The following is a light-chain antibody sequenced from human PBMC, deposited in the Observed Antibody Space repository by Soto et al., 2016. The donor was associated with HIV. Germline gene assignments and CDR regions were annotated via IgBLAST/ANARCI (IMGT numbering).Light chain of an antibody. Sequence: DIQMTQSPSSLSASVGDRVTIPCRASQSISSYLNWYQQKPGKAPKLLIYTASSLQSGVPSRFSGSGSGTDFTLTISSLQPDDFATYYCQQYQTEEGTFGQGTTVEIK. CDR1: QSISSY. J-gene: IGKJ1*01. CDR3: QQYQTEEGT. CDR2: TAS. V-gene: IGKV1-39*01.